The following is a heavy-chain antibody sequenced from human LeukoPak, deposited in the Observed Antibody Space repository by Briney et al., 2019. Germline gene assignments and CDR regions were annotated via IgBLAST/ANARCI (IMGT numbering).Heavy chain of an antibody. CDR2: INPDGTNT. Sequence: GGSLRLSCAASGFTFSTYWMHWVRQGPGKGLVWVSRINPDGTNTRYADFVKGRFTISRDNAQNTLYLQMNSLRAEDTAVYYCARGHSMNVWGQGTTVTVSS. V-gene: IGHV3-74*01. CDR3: ARGHSMNV. J-gene: IGHJ6*02. CDR1: GFTFSTYW.